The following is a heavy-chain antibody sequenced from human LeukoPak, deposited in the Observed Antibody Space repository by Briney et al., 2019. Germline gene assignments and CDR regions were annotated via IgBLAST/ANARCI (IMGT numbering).Heavy chain of an antibody. J-gene: IGHJ6*02. Sequence: PGGSLRLSCAASGFTVSDNYMSWLRQAPGKGLEWVSVIYSGGSTYYADSVKGRFTISRDTSNNTLYLQMNSLRAEDTAVYYCASIKGYYYGMDVWGQGTTVTVSS. CDR2: IYSGGST. CDR3: ASIKGYYYGMDV. CDR1: GFTVSDNY. V-gene: IGHV3-53*01.